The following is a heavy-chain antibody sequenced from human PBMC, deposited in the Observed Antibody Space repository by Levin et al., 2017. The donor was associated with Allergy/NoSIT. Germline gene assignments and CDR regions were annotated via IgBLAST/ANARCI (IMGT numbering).Heavy chain of an antibody. J-gene: IGHJ6*02. CDR3: ARALGGSPPTYYYYGMDV. D-gene: IGHD1-26*01. Sequence: ESLKISCTVSGGSISSYYWSWIRQPAGKGLEWIGRIYTSGSTNYNPSLKSRVTMSVDTSKNQFSLKLSSVTAADTAVYYCARALGGSPPTYYYYGMDVWGQGTTVTVSS. V-gene: IGHV4-4*07. CDR2: IYTSGST. CDR1: GGSISSYY.